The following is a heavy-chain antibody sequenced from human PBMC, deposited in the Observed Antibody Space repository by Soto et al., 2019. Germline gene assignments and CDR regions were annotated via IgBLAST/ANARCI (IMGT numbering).Heavy chain of an antibody. D-gene: IGHD3-22*01. Sequence: SETLSLTCTVSGGSISSGGYYWSWIRQHPGKGLEWIGYIYYSGSTYYNPSLKSRVTISVDTSKNQFSLKLSSVTAADTAVYYCARGSDYYDSSGYYRYYFDYWGQGTLVTVSS. J-gene: IGHJ4*02. CDR2: IYYSGST. CDR1: GGSISSGGYY. CDR3: ARGSDYYDSSGYYRYYFDY. V-gene: IGHV4-31*03.